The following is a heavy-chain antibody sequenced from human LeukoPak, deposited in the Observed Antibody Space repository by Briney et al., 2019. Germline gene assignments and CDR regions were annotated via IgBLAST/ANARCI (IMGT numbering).Heavy chain of an antibody. CDR1: GASISSYY. D-gene: IGHD4-17*01. Sequence: SETLSLTCTVSGASISSYYWSWIRQPPGKELEWIGYLYYSGSNKYNPSFKSRVTMSVDTSKNQFSLKLNSVTAADTAVYFCARGRYGDYGFDYWGQGTLVTVSS. J-gene: IGHJ4*02. CDR3: ARGRYGDYGFDY. V-gene: IGHV4-59*01. CDR2: LYYSGSN.